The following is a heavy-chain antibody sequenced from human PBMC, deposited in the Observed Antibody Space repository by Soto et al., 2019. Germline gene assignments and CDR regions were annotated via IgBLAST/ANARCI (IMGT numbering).Heavy chain of an antibody. Sequence: GGSLRLSCAASGFTFDDYTMHWVRQAPGKGLEWVSLISWDGGSTYYVDSVKGRFTISRDNSKNSLYLQMNSLRTEDTALYYCAKDSHCSSTSCYADYYYYGMDVWGQGTTVTVAS. D-gene: IGHD2-2*01. CDR2: ISWDGGST. CDR1: GFTFDDYT. V-gene: IGHV3-43*01. J-gene: IGHJ6*02. CDR3: AKDSHCSSTSCYADYYYYGMDV.